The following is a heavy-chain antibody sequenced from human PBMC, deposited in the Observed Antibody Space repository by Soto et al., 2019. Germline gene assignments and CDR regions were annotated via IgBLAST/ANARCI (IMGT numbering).Heavy chain of an antibody. J-gene: IGHJ6*02. CDR1: GGSISSSNC. V-gene: IGHV4-4*02. CDR2: IYHSGST. CDR3: ARVSGSYYYGMDV. Sequence: QVQLQESGPGLVKPSGTLSLTCDVSGGSISSSNCWSWVRQPPGKGLEWIGEIYHSGSTNFNPSLKSRVTISVDKSKNQFSLKLNSVTAADTAVYYCARVSGSYYYGMDVWGQGTTVTVSS.